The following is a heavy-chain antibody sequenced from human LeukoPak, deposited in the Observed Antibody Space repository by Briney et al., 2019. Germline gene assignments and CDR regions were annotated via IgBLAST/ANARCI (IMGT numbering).Heavy chain of an antibody. D-gene: IGHD2-2*01. CDR3: ARLKRNGLPEI. CDR2: IYYSGST. Sequence: SQTLSLTCAVSGVSISSGGYYWSWIRQHPGKGLEWIGYIYYSGSTYYNPSLKSRVTISVDTSKNQFSLKLSSVTAADTAVYYCARLKRNGLPEIWGQGTLVTVSS. V-gene: IGHV4-31*11. CDR1: GVSISSGGYY. J-gene: IGHJ4*02.